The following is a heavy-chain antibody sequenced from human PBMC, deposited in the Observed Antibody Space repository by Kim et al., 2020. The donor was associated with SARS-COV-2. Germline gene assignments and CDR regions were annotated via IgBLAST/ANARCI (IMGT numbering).Heavy chain of an antibody. J-gene: IGHJ6*02. CDR3: ASESSAGNNCGMDV. CDR2: PYSGGET. CDR1: GFIVTNNC. Sequence: GGSLRLSCAASGFIVTNNCVIWVRQAPGKGLERISIPYSGGETFYADSVKGRFTVSRDDSRNTLFLQMDSLRVEDTAVYHCASESSAGNNCGMDVWGQGT. D-gene: IGHD6-19*01. V-gene: IGHV3-53*01.